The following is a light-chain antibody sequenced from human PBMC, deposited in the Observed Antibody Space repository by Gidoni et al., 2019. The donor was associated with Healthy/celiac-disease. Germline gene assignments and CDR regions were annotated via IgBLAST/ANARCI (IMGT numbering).Light chain of an antibody. CDR1: KLGDKY. V-gene: IGLV3-1*01. CDR3: QAWDSRTLV. Sequence: SYELIQSPSVSVSPGQTASITCSGDKLGDKYACWYQRKPGQSPVVVIYQDTKRPSGIPERFSGSNSGNTATLTISGTQAMDEADYYCQAWDSRTLVFGGGTKLTVL. CDR2: QDT. J-gene: IGLJ2*01.